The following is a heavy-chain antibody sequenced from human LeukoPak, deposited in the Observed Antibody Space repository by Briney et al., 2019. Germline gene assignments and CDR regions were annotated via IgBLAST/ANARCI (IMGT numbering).Heavy chain of an antibody. D-gene: IGHD3-10*01. J-gene: IGHJ4*02. CDR1: GFTFSSYS. CDR2: ISSSSSYI. Sequence: GGSLRLSCAASGFTFSSYSMNWVRQAPGKGLEWVSSISSSSSYIYYPDSVKGRFTISRDNAKNSLYLQMNSLRAEDTAVYYCARALSGTWGQGTLVTVSS. V-gene: IGHV3-21*01. CDR3: ARALSGT.